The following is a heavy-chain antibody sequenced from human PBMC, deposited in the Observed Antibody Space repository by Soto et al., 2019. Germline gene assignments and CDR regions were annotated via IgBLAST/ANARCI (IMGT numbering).Heavy chain of an antibody. CDR3: ATQIVGGDSVDY. J-gene: IGHJ4*02. Sequence: SMRLSSAVFGLTFSNHAMHWVRQAPGKGLEWVAVIWYDGSNKHYADFVKGRFTISRDNSKNSLYLQMNSLRAEDTAVYYCATQIVGGDSVDYWGQGTLVTVSS. V-gene: IGHV3-33*01. D-gene: IGHD1-26*01. CDR1: GLTFSNHA. CDR2: IWYDGSNK.